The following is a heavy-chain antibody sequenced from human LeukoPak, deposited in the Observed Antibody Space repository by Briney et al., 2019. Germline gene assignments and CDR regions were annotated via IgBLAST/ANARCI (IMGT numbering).Heavy chain of an antibody. CDR3: AKDLGSTYYFDY. D-gene: IGHD2-15*01. CDR1: GFTFSSYG. CDR2: IRYDGSNK. J-gene: IGHJ4*02. V-gene: IGHV3-30*02. Sequence: GESLKISCAASGFTFSSYGMHWVRQAPGKGLEWVAFIRYDGSNKYYADSVKGRFTISRDNSKNTLYLQMNSLRAEDTAVYYCAKDLGSTYYFDYWGQGTLVTVSS.